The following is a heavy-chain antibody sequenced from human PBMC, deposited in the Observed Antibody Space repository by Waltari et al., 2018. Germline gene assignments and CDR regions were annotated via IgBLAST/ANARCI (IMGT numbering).Heavy chain of an antibody. J-gene: IGHJ4*02. D-gene: IGHD5-18*01. CDR1: GASISSNY. V-gene: IGHV4-59*03. CDR2: IFHSGSN. Sequence: QVELQESGPGLVQPWETLSLSCTVSGASISSNYWSWIRQPPGRGLEWIGYIFHSGSNSYNPSLESRVTMSVDSSKNQFSLRLNSVTAADTAVYFCAGFRGYSFKYYFDYWGRGTMVTVSS. CDR3: AGFRGYSFKYYFDY.